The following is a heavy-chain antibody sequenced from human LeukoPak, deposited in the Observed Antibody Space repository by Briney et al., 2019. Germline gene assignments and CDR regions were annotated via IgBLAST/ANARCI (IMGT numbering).Heavy chain of an antibody. CDR2: INPNSGGT. D-gene: IGHD6-19*01. J-gene: IGHJ5*02. CDR3: ASGSGWGNWFDP. Sequence: GASVKVSCKASGYTFTGYYMHWVRQAPGQGLEWMGWINPNSGGTNYAQKFQGRVTMTRDTSISTAYMELSRLSSVTAADTAVYYCASGSGWGNWFDPWGQGTLVTVSS. CDR1: GYTFTGYY. V-gene: IGHV1-2*02.